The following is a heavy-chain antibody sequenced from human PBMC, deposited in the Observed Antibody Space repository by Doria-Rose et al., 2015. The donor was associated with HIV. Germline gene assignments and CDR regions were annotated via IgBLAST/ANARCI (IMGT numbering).Heavy chain of an antibody. CDR1: GGSFSGYY. CDR2: INHGGST. V-gene: IGHV4-34*02. D-gene: IGHD4-17*01. J-gene: IGHJ1*01. Sequence: QVQLQQWGDSLFKPSETLSLPCAVYGGSFSGYYWTWIRQSPGKGLEWIGEINHGGSTNYNPSLKSRVTISLDMSKTQFSLKVTSVTAADTAVYYCARGPYDFGDYVAFQHAGQGTQGTGS. CDR3: ARGPYDFGDYVAFQH.